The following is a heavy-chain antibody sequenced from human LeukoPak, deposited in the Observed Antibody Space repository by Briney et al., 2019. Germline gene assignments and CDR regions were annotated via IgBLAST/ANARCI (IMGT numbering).Heavy chain of an antibody. J-gene: IGHJ4*02. V-gene: IGHV1-2*02. D-gene: IGHD6-19*01. CDR3: ARDRRIAVAGPMTNFDY. Sequence: GASVKVSCKASGYTFTNYYMHWVRQAPGQGLEWMGWINPNSGGTNYAQKFQGRVTMTRDTSISTAYMELSRLRSDDTAVYYCARDRRIAVAGPMTNFDYWGQGTLVTVSS. CDR1: GYTFTNYY. CDR2: INPNSGGT.